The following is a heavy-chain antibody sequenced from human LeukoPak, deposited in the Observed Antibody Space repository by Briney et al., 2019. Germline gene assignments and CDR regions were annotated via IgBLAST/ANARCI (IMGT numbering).Heavy chain of an antibody. Sequence: GGSLRLSCAASGFTFSKYWMSWVRQAPGKGLEWVANIKKDGSEKYYVDSVKGRFTISRDNAKNSLYLQMNSLRAEDTAVYYCASHDYGDYAFDYWGPGTLVTVSS. CDR1: GFTFSKYW. CDR3: ASHDYGDYAFDY. CDR2: IKKDGSEK. J-gene: IGHJ4*02. D-gene: IGHD4-17*01. V-gene: IGHV3-7*01.